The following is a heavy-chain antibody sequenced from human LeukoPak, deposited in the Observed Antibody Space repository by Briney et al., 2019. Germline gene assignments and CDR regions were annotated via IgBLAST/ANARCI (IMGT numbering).Heavy chain of an antibody. V-gene: IGHV3-23*01. Sequence: EGSLRLSCAASGFTFTSYAMSWVRQAPGKGLEWVSAISGSGGSAYYADSVKGRFTISRDNSKNTLYLQMNSLRAEDTAVYYCAKEKDSRGYFDYWGQGTLVTVSS. CDR2: ISGSGGSA. CDR3: AKEKDSRGYFDY. J-gene: IGHJ4*02. CDR1: GFTFTSYA. D-gene: IGHD3-22*01.